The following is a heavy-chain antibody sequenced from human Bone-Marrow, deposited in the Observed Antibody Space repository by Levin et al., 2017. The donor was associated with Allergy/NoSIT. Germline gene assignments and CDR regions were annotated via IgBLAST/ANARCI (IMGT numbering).Heavy chain of an antibody. J-gene: IGHJ4*02. CDR3: ARGVNFAFDN. V-gene: IGHV3-7*01. CDR2: INKDGNEE. CDR1: GFTFGIHW. Sequence: PGGSLRLSCAASGFTFGIHWMNWVRQTPGKGLEWVAKINKDGNEEYYVDSVKGRFTISRDNAQNSLYLYMNSLRVDDTALYYCARGVNFAFDNWGQGTLVTVSS.